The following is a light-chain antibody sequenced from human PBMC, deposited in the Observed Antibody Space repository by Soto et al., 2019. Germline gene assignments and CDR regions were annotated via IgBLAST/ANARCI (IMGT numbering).Light chain of an antibody. CDR2: DAS. Sequence: EIEKTPSPSTSSTSKRDRVTITCRASQSMNDWLAWYQQKPGKAPKVLIYDASSLQSGVPSRFSGSGSGTEFTLTIDSLQPDDVATYYCLRYNAFSQTFGQGSKV. CDR3: LRYNAFSQT. CDR1: QSMNDW. J-gene: IGKJ1*01. V-gene: IGKV1-5*01.